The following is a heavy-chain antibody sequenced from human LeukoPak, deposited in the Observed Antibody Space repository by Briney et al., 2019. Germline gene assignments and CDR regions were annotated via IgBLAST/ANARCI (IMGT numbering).Heavy chain of an antibody. CDR3: ARAPFLRRMLGFDY. CDR2: IYHSGST. Sequence: SQTLSLTCAVSGGSISGGGYSWSWIRQPPGKGLEWIGYIYHSGSTYYNPSLKSRVTISVDRSKHQFSLKLSSVTAADTAVYYCARAPFLRRMLGFDYWGQGTLVTVSS. D-gene: IGHD2/OR15-2a*01. J-gene: IGHJ4*02. V-gene: IGHV4-30-2*01. CDR1: GGSISGGGYS.